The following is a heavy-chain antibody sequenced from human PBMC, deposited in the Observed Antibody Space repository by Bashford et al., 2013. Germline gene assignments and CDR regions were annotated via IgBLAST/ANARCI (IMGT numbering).Heavy chain of an antibody. CDR2: IYYSGST. D-gene: IGHD2-21*02. CDR3: ARDGCGGDCYSGAFDI. V-gene: IGHV4-31*03. CDR1: GGSISSGGYY. J-gene: IGHJ3*02. Sequence: SETLSLTCTVSGGSISSGGYYWSWIRQHPGKGLEWIGYIYYSGSTYYNPSLKSRVTISVDTSKNQFSLKLSSVTAADTAVYYCARDGCGGDCYSGAFDIWGQGTMVTVSS.